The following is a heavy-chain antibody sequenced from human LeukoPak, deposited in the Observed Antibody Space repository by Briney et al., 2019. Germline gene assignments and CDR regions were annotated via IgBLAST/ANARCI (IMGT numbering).Heavy chain of an antibody. CDR3: ARDQMGFGSAFDI. Sequence: GRSLRLSCAASGFTLSSYAMHWVRQAPGKGLEWVAIVPYDGNNKYYADSVKGRFTISRDDSRNTLSLQMNSLRTEDTAVYYCARDQMGFGSAFDIWGQGTMVTVSS. V-gene: IGHV3-30-3*01. J-gene: IGHJ3*02. D-gene: IGHD3-10*01. CDR1: GFTLSSYA. CDR2: VPYDGNNK.